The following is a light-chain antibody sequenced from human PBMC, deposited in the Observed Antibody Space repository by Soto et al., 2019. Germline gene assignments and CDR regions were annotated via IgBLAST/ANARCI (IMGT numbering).Light chain of an antibody. CDR2: DVS. CDR1: QGVTTN. J-gene: IGKJ5*01. CDR3: QQYNNWPFS. Sequence: EILMTQSPATLSVSPGERVTLSCRAGQGVTTNFAWYQQKSGQSPRLLIYDVSSRATGVPSRFSGTGSETDFTLTIIGLQSEDAAIYFCQQYNNWPFSFGPGTRLEIK. V-gene: IGKV3-15*01.